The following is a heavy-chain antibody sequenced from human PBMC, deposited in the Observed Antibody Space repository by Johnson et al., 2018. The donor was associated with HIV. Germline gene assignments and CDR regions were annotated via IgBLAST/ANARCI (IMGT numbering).Heavy chain of an antibody. V-gene: IGHV3-30*02. J-gene: IGHJ3*02. CDR3: AKAFWVSDILRGNRTDAFDI. Sequence: QVQLVESGGGVVQPGGSLRLSCAASGFTFSSYGMHWVRQAPGKGLEWVAFIRYDGSNKYYADSVKGRFTISRDNSKNTLSLQMNSLRAEDTAVYFCAKAFWVSDILRGNRTDAFDIWGQGTMVTVSS. CDR1: GFTFSSYG. CDR2: IRYDGSNK. D-gene: IGHD2/OR15-2a*01.